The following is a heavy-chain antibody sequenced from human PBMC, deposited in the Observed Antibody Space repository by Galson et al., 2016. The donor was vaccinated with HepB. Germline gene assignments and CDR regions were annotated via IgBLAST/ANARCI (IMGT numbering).Heavy chain of an antibody. CDR1: GGTVGSYG. CDR2: INSDTGNT. CDR3: AKEGALLWFGEIFFDY. Sequence: SVKVSCKASGGTVGSYGINWVRQAPGQGLEWLGWINSDTGNTHYSRKFQGRVTITRDTSATTASLELSSLRSEDTAVYYCAKEGALLWFGEIFFDYWGQGTLVTVSS. J-gene: IGHJ4*02. V-gene: IGHV1-3*04. D-gene: IGHD3-10*01.